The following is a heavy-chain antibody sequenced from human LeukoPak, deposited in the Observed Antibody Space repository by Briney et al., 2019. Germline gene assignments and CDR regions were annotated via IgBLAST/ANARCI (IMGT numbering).Heavy chain of an antibody. CDR1: GGSITGDRHF. J-gene: IGHJ4*02. CDR3: AKYYCGTSNCPGVDY. V-gene: IGHV4-31*02. Sequence: SETLSLTCIVSGGSITGDRHFWTWIRQHPGEGLEWIGYISWIGGTYYNPSLKSRITISADTSTNQFSLRLNSVTAADTAVYYCAKYYCGTSNCPGVDYWGQGILVTVSS. D-gene: IGHD2-2*01. CDR2: ISWIGGT.